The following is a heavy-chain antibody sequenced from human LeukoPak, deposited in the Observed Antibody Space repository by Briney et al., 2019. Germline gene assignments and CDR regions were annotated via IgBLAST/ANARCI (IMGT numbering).Heavy chain of an antibody. CDR1: GGSFSGYY. D-gene: IGHD6-13*01. J-gene: IGHJ6*03. CDR3: ARGEAAAGPMDYMDV. Sequence: PSETLSLTCAVYGGSFSGYYWSWIRQPPGKGLEWIGEGNHSGSTNYNPSLKSRVTMSVDTSKNQFSLKLSPVTAADTAVYYCARGEAAAGPMDYMDVWDTGATVTVSS. V-gene: IGHV4-34*01. CDR2: GNHSGST.